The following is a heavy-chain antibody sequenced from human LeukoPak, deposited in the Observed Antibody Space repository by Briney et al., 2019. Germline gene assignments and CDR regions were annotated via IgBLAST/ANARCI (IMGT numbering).Heavy chain of an antibody. V-gene: IGHV3-23*01. CDR3: VSGIVVTTSFFDY. D-gene: IGHD4-11*01. CDR1: GFTFSSYA. Sequence: GGSLRLSCAASGFTFSSYAMSWVRQAPGKGLEWVSAISGSGGSTYYADSVKGRFTISRDSSKNTLYLQMNSLRAEDTAVYYCVSGIVVTTSFFDYWGQGTLVTVSS. J-gene: IGHJ4*02. CDR2: ISGSGGST.